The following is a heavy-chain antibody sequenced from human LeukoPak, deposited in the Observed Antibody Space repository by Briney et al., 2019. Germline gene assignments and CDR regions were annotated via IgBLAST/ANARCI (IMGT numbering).Heavy chain of an antibody. CDR2: IHTSGTT. D-gene: IGHD5-24*01. CDR1: GGPISNGNSY. J-gene: IGHJ4*02. Sequence: SQTLSLTCTVSGGPISNGNSYWNWIPQPAGKGLQSIGRIHTSGTTNDNPSLKSRVTISVDTSKNQFFLNLNSVTAADTAVHYCAREQRWLQSLDYWGQGNLVTVSS. V-gene: IGHV4-61*02. CDR3: AREQRWLQSLDY.